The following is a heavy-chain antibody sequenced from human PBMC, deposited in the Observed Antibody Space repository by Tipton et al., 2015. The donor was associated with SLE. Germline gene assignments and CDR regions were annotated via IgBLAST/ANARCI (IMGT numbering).Heavy chain of an antibody. Sequence: GLVKPSETLSLTCAVYGGSFNNYYWTWIRQLPGKGLEWIGEINPTVSTNYNPSLKSRVTISVDTSKNQFSLKLSSVTAADTAVYYCARWVSGYADYWGQGTLVTVSS. CDR2: INPTVST. CDR1: GGSFNNYY. D-gene: IGHD5-12*01. CDR3: ARWVSGYADY. J-gene: IGHJ4*02. V-gene: IGHV4-34*01.